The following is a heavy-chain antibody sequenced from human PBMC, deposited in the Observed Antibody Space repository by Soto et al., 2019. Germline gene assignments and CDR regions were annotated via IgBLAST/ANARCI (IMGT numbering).Heavy chain of an antibody. CDR3: AKVSSSWYAGFFYL. J-gene: IGHJ5*02. D-gene: IGHD6-13*01. V-gene: IGHV3-23*01. CDR1: GFTFSSHA. Sequence: EVQLLESGGGLVQPGGSLRLSCTASGFTFSSHAMTWVRQAPGKGLEWVSGLSDSGGSTYYADSVKGRFTISRDNSMNTLYLQMNTLRAEEMAVYYCAKVSSSWYAGFFYLWGQGTLVTVSS. CDR2: LSDSGGST.